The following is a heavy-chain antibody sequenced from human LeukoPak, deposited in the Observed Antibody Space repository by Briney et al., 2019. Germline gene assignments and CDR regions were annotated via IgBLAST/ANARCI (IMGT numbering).Heavy chain of an antibody. CDR2: INPNSGGT. CDR1: GYTFTGYY. D-gene: IGHD3-3*01. Sequence: ASVKVSCKASGYTFTGYYMHWVRQAPGQGLEWMGWINPNSGGTNYAQKLQGRVTMTTDTSTSTAYMELRSLRSDDTAVYYCARSHDFWSGYYRYNWFDPWGQGTLVTVSS. CDR3: ARSHDFWSGYYRYNWFDP. V-gene: IGHV1-2*02. J-gene: IGHJ5*02.